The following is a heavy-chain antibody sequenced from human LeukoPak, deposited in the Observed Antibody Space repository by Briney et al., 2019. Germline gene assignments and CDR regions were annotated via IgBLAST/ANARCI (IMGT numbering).Heavy chain of an antibody. J-gene: IGHJ3*02. CDR3: ARERSRGMIVVDAFDI. Sequence: ASVKVSCKASGYTFTGYYMHWVRQAPGQGLEWMGWINPNSGGTNYAQKFQGRVTMTRDTSISTAYMELSRLRSDDTAVYYCARERSRGMIVVDAFDIWGQGTMVTVSS. D-gene: IGHD3-22*01. V-gene: IGHV1-2*02. CDR1: GYTFTGYY. CDR2: INPNSGGT.